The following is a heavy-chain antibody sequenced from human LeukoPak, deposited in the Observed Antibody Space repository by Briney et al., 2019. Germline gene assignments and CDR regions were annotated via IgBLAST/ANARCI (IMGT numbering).Heavy chain of an antibody. CDR2: ISGSGGST. J-gene: IGHJ4*02. CDR3: AKDIVVVPAAMLG. Sequence: GGSLRLSXAASGFTFSSYAMSWVRQAPGKGLEWVSAISGSGGSTYYADSVKGRFTISRDNSKNTLYLQMNSLRAEDTAVYYYAKDIVVVPAAMLGWGQGTLVTVSS. D-gene: IGHD2-2*01. V-gene: IGHV3-23*01. CDR1: GFTFSSYA.